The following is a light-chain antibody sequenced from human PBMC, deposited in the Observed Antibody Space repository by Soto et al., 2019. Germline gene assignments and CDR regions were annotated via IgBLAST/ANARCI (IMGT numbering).Light chain of an antibody. Sequence: EIVLTQSPGTLSLSPGERATLSCRASQSVSSSYLAWYQQKPGQAPRLLIYGASSRATGIPDRFSGSGSGTGFTLTISRLEPEDFAVYYCQQYGSSPPMYTFGQGTKVDIK. CDR3: QQYGSSPPMYT. V-gene: IGKV3-20*01. J-gene: IGKJ2*01. CDR1: QSVSSSY. CDR2: GAS.